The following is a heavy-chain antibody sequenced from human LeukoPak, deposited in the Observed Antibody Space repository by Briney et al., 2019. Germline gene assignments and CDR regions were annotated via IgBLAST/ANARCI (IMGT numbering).Heavy chain of an antibody. Sequence: ASVKVSCKASGYTFTSYGISWVRQAPGQGLEWTGWISGYNGNTNYVQKFQGRVTMTTDTSTSTAYMELRSLRSDDAAVYYCARDLKMGYSSGRYSWGTGSSNDYWGQGTLVTVSS. D-gene: IGHD6-19*01. CDR3: ARDLKMGYSSGRYSWGTGSSNDY. CDR1: GYTFTSYG. V-gene: IGHV1-18*01. CDR2: ISGYNGNT. J-gene: IGHJ4*02.